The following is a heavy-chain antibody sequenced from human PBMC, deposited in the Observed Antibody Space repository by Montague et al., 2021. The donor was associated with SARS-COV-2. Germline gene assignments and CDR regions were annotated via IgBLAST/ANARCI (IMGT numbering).Heavy chain of an antibody. CDR3: ASPRGPSYYDILTGSAFDY. V-gene: IGHV3-30-3*01. CDR1: GFTFSSYA. Sequence: SLRLSCAASGFTFSSYAMHWVRQAPGKGLEWVAVILYDGSNKYYADSVKGRFTISRDNSKNTLYLQMNSLRPEDTAVYYCASPRGPSYYDILTGSAFDYWGQGTLVTVSS. J-gene: IGHJ4*02. D-gene: IGHD3-9*01. CDR2: ILYDGSNK.